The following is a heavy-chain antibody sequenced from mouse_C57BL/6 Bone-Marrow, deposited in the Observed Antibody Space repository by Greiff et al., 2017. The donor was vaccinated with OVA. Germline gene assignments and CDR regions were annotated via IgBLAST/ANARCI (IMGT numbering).Heavy chain of an antibody. Sequence: VKLVESGAELVKPGASVKISCKASGYAFSSYWMNWVKQRPGRGLEWIGQIYPGDGDTNYNGKFKGKATLTADKSSSTAYMQLSSLTSEDSAVYFCAYYGVDAMDYWGQGTSVTVSS. CDR3: AYYGVDAMDY. J-gene: IGHJ4*01. CDR1: GYAFSSYW. V-gene: IGHV1-80*01. D-gene: IGHD1-1*01. CDR2: IYPGDGDT.